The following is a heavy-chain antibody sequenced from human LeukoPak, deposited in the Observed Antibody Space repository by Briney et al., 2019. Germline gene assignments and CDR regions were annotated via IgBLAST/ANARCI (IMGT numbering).Heavy chain of an antibody. J-gene: IGHJ3*02. CDR1: GGSFSGYY. D-gene: IGHD2-15*01. CDR3: ARPLRSGNYDAFDI. Sequence: SSETLSLTCAVYGGSFSGYYWSWIRQPPGKGLEWIGEINHSGSTNYNPSLKSRATISVDTSKNQFSLKLSSVTAADTAVYYCARPLRSGNYDAFDIWGQGTMVTVSS. V-gene: IGHV4-34*01. CDR2: INHSGST.